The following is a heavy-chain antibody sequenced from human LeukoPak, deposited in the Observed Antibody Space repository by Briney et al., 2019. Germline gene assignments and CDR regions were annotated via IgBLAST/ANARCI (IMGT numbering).Heavy chain of an antibody. V-gene: IGHV3-30*02. Sequence: GGSLRLSCAASGFTFNSYGMHWVRQAPGKGLEWVAFIRYDGSTEYYADSVKGRFTISRDNSKNTVYLQMNSLRAEDTAVYYCAKVAHYGDSVPFDRWGQGTPVTVSS. CDR1: GFTFNSYG. D-gene: IGHD4-17*01. CDR3: AKVAHYGDSVPFDR. J-gene: IGHJ4*02. CDR2: IRYDGSTE.